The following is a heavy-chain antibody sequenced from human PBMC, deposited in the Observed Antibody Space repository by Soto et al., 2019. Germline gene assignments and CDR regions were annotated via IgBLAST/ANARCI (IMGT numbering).Heavy chain of an antibody. D-gene: IGHD3-10*01. J-gene: IGHJ6*03. CDR2: IYYSGST. Sequence: SETLSLTCTVSGGSISSSSYYWGWIRQPPGKGLEWIGSIYYSGSTYYNPSLKGRVTISVDTSMNQYSLKLSSVNAADTTVNNCARHWEDYYGSGRNYYYYMDVWGKGTTVTVSS. CDR3: ARHWEDYYGSGRNYYYYMDV. CDR1: GGSISSSSYY. V-gene: IGHV4-39*01.